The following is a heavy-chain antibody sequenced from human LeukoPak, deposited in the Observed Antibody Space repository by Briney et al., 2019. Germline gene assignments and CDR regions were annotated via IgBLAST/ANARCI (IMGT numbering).Heavy chain of an antibody. J-gene: IGHJ4*02. CDR2: IIPIFGTA. V-gene: IGHV1-69*13. CDR3: ARADCSSTSCYSGVDY. Sequence: ASVKVSCKASGGTFISYAISWVRQAPGQGLEWMGGIIPIFGTANYAQKFQGRVTITADESTSTAYMELSSLRSEDTAVYYCARADCSSTSCYSGVDYWGQGTLVTVSS. D-gene: IGHD2-2*02. CDR1: GGTFISYA.